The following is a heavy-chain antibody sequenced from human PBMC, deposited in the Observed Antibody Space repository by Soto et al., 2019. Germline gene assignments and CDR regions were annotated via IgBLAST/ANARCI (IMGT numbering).Heavy chain of an antibody. D-gene: IGHD5-12*01. V-gene: IGHV3-73*02. CDR3: TRHPPRRDGYNS. CDR2: IRSKANSYAT. CDR1: GFTFSGSA. J-gene: IGHJ4*02. Sequence: EVQLVESGGGLVQPGGSLKLSCAASGFTFSGSAMHWVRQASGKGLEWVGRIRSKANSYATAYAASVKGRFTISRDDSKNTAYLQMNSLKTEDTAVYYCTRHPPRRDGYNSWGQGTLVTVSS.